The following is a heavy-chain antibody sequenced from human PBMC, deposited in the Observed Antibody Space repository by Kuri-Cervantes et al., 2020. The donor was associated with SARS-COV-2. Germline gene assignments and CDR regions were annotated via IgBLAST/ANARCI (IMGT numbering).Heavy chain of an antibody. V-gene: IGHV3-74*01. CDR1: GFTFSAYW. CDR2: IDGDGTSI. Sequence: GESLKISCAASGFTFSAYWTHWVRHAPGKGLVWVSHIDGDGTSIGYADSVKGRFTISRDNAKGTLYLQMNSLRAEDTAMYYCARGDGMDVWGQGTTVTVSS. CDR3: ARGDGMDV. J-gene: IGHJ6*02.